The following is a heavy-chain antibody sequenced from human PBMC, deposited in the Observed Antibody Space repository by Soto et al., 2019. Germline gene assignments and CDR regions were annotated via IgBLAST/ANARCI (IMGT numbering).Heavy chain of an antibody. D-gene: IGHD3-22*01. J-gene: IGHJ4*02. Sequence: PGGSLRLSCAASGFTFSSYGMHWVRQAPGKGLEWVAVIWYDGSNKYYADSVKGRFTISRDNSKNTLYLQMNSLRAEDTAVYYCARDGSRGNYYDSSGYPGYWGQGTLVTVSS. CDR1: GFTFSSYG. CDR2: IWYDGSNK. V-gene: IGHV3-33*01. CDR3: ARDGSRGNYYDSSGYPGY.